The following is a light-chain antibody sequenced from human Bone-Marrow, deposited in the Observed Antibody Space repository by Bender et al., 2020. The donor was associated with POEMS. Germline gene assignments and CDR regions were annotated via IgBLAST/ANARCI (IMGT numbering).Light chain of an antibody. CDR2: DVT. J-gene: IGLJ3*02. CDR1: NSDVGGYNY. CDR3: QSYDNSLGGWV. V-gene: IGLV2-11*01. Sequence: HSALTQPRSVSGSPGQSVTISCTGTNSDVGGYNYVSWFLQHPGKAPRLMIYDVTKRPSGVPDRFSGYKSGNTASLTISGLQADDEGDYYCQSYDNSLGGWVFGGGTKLTVL.